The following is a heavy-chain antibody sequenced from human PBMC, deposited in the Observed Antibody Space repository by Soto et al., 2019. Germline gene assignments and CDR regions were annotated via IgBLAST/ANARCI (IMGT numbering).Heavy chain of an antibody. V-gene: IGHV3-30*03. CDR1: GFTFSTYG. CDR2: ISYDGDNT. D-gene: IGHD6-13*01. CDR3: AGDGEQLVLYYFYYMDV. J-gene: IGHJ6*03. Sequence: QVQLVESGGGVVQPGTSLRLSCAASGFTFSTYGMHWVRQAPGRGLEWVAVISYDGDNTYYTDSAKGRFTVSRDNSRNTLYLQMNSLRPEDTAVYYCAGDGEQLVLYYFYYMDVWGKGTPVTVSS.